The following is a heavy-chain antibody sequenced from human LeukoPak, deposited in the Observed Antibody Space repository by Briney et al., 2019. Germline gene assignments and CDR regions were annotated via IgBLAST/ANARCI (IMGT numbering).Heavy chain of an antibody. Sequence: AASVNVSCKASVGTVISYAISWVRQARGQGLEWMGGIIPIFGTVNYAQKFQGRGTITTDESTSTAYMELSSLRSEDTAVYYCARCLGDMYYFDYWGQGTLVTVSS. J-gene: IGHJ4*02. CDR3: ARCLGDMYYFDY. V-gene: IGHV1-69*05. D-gene: IGHD5/OR15-5a*01. CDR2: IIPIFGTV. CDR1: VGTVISYA.